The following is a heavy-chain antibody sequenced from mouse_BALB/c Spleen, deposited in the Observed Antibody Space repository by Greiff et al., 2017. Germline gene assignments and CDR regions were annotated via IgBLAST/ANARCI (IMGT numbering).Heavy chain of an antibody. CDR2: IDTSDSYT. Sequence: QVQLQQPGAELVMPGASVKMSCKASGYTFTDYWMHWVKQRPGQGLEWIGAIDTSDSYTSYNQKFKGKATLTVDESSSTAYMQLSSLTSEDSAVYYCARGELDFDYWGQGTTLTVSS. J-gene: IGHJ2*01. CDR1: GYTFTDYW. CDR3: ARGELDFDY. D-gene: IGHD4-1*01. V-gene: IGHV1-69*01.